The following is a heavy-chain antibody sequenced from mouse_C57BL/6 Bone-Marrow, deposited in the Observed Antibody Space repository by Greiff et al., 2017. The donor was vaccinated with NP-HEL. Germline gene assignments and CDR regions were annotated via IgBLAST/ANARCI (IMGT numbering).Heavy chain of an antibody. Sequence: EVKLVESGGGLVQPGGSMKLSCAASGFTFSDAWMDWVRQSPEKGLEWVAEIRNKANNHATYYAESVKGRFTISRDDSKSSVYLQMNSLRAEDTGIYYCTPAYYSNLYWYFDVWGTGTTVTVSS. V-gene: IGHV6-6*01. CDR1: GFTFSDAW. D-gene: IGHD2-5*01. J-gene: IGHJ1*03. CDR2: IRNKANNHAT. CDR3: TPAYYSNLYWYFDV.